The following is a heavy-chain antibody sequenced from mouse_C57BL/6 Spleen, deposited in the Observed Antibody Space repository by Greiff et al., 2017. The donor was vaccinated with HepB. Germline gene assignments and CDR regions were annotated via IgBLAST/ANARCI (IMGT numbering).Heavy chain of an antibody. CDR2: IYPRSGNT. J-gene: IGHJ1*03. CDR1: GYTFTSYG. Sequence: QVHVKQSGAELARPGASVKLSCKASGYTFTSYGISWVKQRTGQGLEWIGEIYPRSGNTYYNEKFKGKATLTADKSSSTAYMELRSLTSEDSAVYFCARSLLRRYFDVWGTGTTVTVSS. V-gene: IGHV1-81*01. CDR3: ARSLLRRYFDV. D-gene: IGHD2-4*01.